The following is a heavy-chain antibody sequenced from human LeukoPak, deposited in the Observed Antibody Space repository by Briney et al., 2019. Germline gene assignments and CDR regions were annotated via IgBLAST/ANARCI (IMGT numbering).Heavy chain of an antibody. CDR3: AKSLAVPGSPDY. V-gene: IGHV3-23*01. Sequence: GGSLRLSCAASGFTFTNSAMTWVRQAPGKGLEWVSTVSGSGGNTYYADSVKGRFTTSRDNSENTLYLQMNSLRAQDTAVYYCAKSLAVPGSPDYWGQGTLVTVSS. CDR1: GFTFTNSA. CDR2: VSGSGGNT. D-gene: IGHD6-19*01. J-gene: IGHJ4*02.